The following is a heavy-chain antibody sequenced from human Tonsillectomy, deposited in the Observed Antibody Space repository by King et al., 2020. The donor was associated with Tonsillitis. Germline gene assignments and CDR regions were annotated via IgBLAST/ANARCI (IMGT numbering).Heavy chain of an antibody. V-gene: IGHV4-39*01. CDR3: ARSTGDYDSSNFDY. Sequence: QLQESGPGLVKPSETLSLTCTVSGGSISSSSYYWGWIRQPPGKGRGWIGSINYSGSTNYNPSRKIRVTISVDTSKNQFSLRLSSVTAADTAVYYCARSTGDYDSSNFDYWGQGTLVTVSA. J-gene: IGHJ4*02. CDR2: INYSGST. CDR1: GGSISSSSYY. D-gene: IGHD3-22*01.